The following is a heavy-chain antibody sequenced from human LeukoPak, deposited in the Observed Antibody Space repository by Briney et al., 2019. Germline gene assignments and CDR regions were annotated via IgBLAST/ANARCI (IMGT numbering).Heavy chain of an antibody. CDR2: ISAYNGNT. J-gene: IGHJ5*02. D-gene: IGHD3-10*01. CDR3: ARTWFGELFLFDP. Sequence: ASVKVSCKASGYTFNNHYMYWVRQAPGQGLEWMGWISAYNGNTNYAQKLQGRVTMTTDTSTSTAYMELRSLRSDDTAVYYCARTWFGELFLFDPWGQGTLVTVSS. V-gene: IGHV1-18*01. CDR1: GYTFNNHY.